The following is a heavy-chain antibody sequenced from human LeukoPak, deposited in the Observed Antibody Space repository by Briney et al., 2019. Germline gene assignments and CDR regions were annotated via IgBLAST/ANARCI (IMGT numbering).Heavy chain of an antibody. CDR3: ARIGDYNLRDY. CDR2: IYYSGST. J-gene: IGHJ4*02. Sequence: SETLSLTCTVSGGSISSYYWSWIRQPPGKGLEWIGYIYYSGSTNYSPSLKSRVTISVDTSKNQFSLKLSSVTAADTAVYYCARIGDYNLRDYWGQGTLVTVSS. D-gene: IGHD5-24*01. CDR1: GGSISSYY. V-gene: IGHV4-59*01.